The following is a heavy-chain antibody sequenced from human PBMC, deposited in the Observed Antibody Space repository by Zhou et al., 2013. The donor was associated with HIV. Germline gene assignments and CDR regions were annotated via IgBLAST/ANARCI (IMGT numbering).Heavy chain of an antibody. CDR2: IIPIFGTA. D-gene: IGHD3-3*01. Sequence: QVQLVQSGAEVKKPGSSVKVSCKASGGTFSSYAISWVRQAPGQGLEWMGGIIPIFGTANYAQKFQGRVTITTDESTSTAYMELSSLRSEDTAVYYCAITLRYYDFWSGYPFDYWGQGTLVTVSS. CDR1: GGTFSSYA. J-gene: IGHJ4*02. CDR3: AITLRYYDFWSGYPFDY. V-gene: IGHV1-69*05.